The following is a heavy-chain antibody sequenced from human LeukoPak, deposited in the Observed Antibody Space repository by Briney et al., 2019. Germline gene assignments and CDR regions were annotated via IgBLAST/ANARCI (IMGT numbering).Heavy chain of an antibody. CDR2: IYYSGST. J-gene: IGHJ4*02. Sequence: SETLSLTCTVSGGSISSYYWSWLRQPPGKGLEWIGYIYYSGSTNYNPSLKSRVTISVDTSKNQFSLKLSSVTAADTAVYYCARTPNYDYWGQGTLVTVSS. CDR3: ARTPNYDY. V-gene: IGHV4-59*01. CDR1: GGSISSYY. D-gene: IGHD1-7*01.